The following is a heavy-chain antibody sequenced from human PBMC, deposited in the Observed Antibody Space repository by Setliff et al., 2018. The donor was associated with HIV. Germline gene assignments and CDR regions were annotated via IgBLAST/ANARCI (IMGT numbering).Heavy chain of an antibody. CDR3: AKGRGNYGMDV. J-gene: IGHJ6*02. D-gene: IGHD3-10*01. CDR2: ISWNSGSI. V-gene: IGHV3-9*01. Sequence: PLRLSCAASGFTFDDYAMHWVRQAPGKGLEWVSGISWNSGSIGYADSVKGRFTISRDNAKNSLYLQMNSLRAEDTALYYCAKGRGNYGMDVWGQGTTVTVSS. CDR1: GFTFDDYA.